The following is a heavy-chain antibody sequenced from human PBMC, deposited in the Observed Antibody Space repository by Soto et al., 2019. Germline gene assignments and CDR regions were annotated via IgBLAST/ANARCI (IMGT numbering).Heavy chain of an antibody. V-gene: IGHV1-18*01. CDR2: ISAYNDIT. CDR3: ANGYYSLHAFHI. CDR1: GYTFTDYD. D-gene: IGHD3-3*01. J-gene: IGHJ3*02. Sequence: QVQLVQSGAEVKKPGASVKVSCQASGYTFTDYDISWVRQDPGQGLEWMGWISAYNDITNYAQKLQGRVTMTTDTATSTAYMELRSLRSDDTAVYYCANGYYSLHAFHIWGQGTMVTVSS.